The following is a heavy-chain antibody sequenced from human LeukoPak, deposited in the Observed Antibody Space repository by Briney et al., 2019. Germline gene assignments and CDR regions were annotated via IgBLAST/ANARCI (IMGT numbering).Heavy chain of an antibody. CDR2: IYYSGST. J-gene: IGHJ5*02. CDR3: ARYSVHYGGNPWLRFDP. Sequence: SETLSLTCTVSGGSISGSSYYWGWIRQPPGKGLEWIGSIYYSGSTYYNPSLKSRVTISVDTSKNQFSLKLSSVTAADTAVYYCARYSVHYGGNPWLRFDPWGQGTLVTVSS. V-gene: IGHV4-39*07. CDR1: GGSISGSSYY. D-gene: IGHD4-23*01.